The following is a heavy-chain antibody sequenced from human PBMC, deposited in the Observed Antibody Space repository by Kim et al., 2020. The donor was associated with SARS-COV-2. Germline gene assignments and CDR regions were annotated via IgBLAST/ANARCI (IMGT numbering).Heavy chain of an antibody. D-gene: IGHD6-19*01. V-gene: IGHV3-30*04. CDR3: ARDWVAVAGYGGVFDY. J-gene: IGHJ4*01. CDR1: GFTFSSYA. CDR2: ISYDGSNK. Sequence: GGSLRLSCAASGFTFSSYAMHWVRQAPGKGLEWVAVISYDGSNKYYADSVKGRFTISRDNSKNTLYLQMNSLRAEDTAVYYCARDWVAVAGYGGVFDYWG.